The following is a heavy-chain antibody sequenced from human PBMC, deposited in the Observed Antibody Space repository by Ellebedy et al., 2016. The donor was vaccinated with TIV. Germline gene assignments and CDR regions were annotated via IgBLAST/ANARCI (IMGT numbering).Heavy chain of an antibody. Sequence: AASVKVSCKASGYSFTDYYIHWVRQAPGRGLEWVGWINPNSGDTNYAQKFQGTVTLTRDTSISTAYMELSRLTSDDTAVVYCARTKDAQAEYGMDVWGQGTTVTVSS. J-gene: IGHJ6*02. V-gene: IGHV1-2*02. CDR2: INPNSGDT. CDR3: ARTKDAQAEYGMDV. CDR1: GYSFTDYY. D-gene: IGHD6-25*01.